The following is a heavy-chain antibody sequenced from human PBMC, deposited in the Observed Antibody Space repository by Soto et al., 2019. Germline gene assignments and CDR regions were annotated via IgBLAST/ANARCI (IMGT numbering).Heavy chain of an antibody. CDR2: IYYSGST. J-gene: IGHJ6*03. V-gene: IGHV4-59*08. Sequence: SETLSLTCTVSGGSISSYYWSWIRQPPGKGLEWIGYIYYSGSTNYNPSLKSRVTISVDTSKNQFSLKLGSVTAADTAVYYCARHTASTWYSSGWYDSGDYMDVWGKGTTVTVSS. CDR3: ARHTASTWYSSGWYDSGDYMDV. D-gene: IGHD6-19*01. CDR1: GGSISSYY.